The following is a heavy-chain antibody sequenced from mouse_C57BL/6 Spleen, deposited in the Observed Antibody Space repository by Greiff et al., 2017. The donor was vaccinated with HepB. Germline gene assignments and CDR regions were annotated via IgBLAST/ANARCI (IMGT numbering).Heavy chain of an antibody. CDR2: ISSGSSTI. CDR3: ATLDLAGFDY. CDR1: GFTFSDYG. D-gene: IGHD1-1*01. V-gene: IGHV5-17*01. J-gene: IGHJ2*01. Sequence: EVKVEESGGGLVKPGGSLKLSCAASGFTFSDYGMHWVRQAPEKGLEWVAYISSGSSTIYYADTVKGRFTISRDNAKNTLFLQMTSLRSEDTAMYYCATLDLAGFDYWGQGTTLTVSS.